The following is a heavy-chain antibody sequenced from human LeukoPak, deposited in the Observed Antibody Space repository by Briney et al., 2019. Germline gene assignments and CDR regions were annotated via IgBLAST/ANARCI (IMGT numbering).Heavy chain of an antibody. D-gene: IGHD6-19*01. CDR3: ARVTGQWLVRFYFDY. CDR1: GFTFSSYG. V-gene: IGHV3-23*01. J-gene: IGHJ4*02. Sequence: GGSLRLSCAASGFTFSSYGMSWVRQAPGKGLEWVSAISGSGGSTYYADSVKGRFTISRDNSKNTLYLQMNSLRAEDTAVYYCARVTGQWLVRFYFDYWGQGTLVTVSS. CDR2: ISGSGGST.